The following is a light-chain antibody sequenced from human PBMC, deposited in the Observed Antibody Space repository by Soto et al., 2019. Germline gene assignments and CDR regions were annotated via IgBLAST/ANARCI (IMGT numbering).Light chain of an antibody. CDR3: SSYRSSDTLEV. CDR2: AVN. V-gene: IGLV2-14*01. J-gene: IGLJ1*01. Sequence: QSALTQPPSASGSPGQSVTISCTGTSSDVGAYNYVSWYQQHPGKAPKLILYAVNDRPSGVSSRFSGSKSGNTASLTISGVQPDDEADYYCSSYRSSDTLEVFGTGTKLTVL. CDR1: SSDVGAYNY.